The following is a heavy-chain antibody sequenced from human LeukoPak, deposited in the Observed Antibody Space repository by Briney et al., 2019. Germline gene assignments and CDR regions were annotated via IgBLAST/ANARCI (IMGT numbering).Heavy chain of an antibody. CDR1: GFTFDDYA. CDR3: AKDGSGYYSFVDY. CDR2: ISWNSGSI. Sequence: GGSLRLSCAASGFTFDDYAMHWVRQAPGKGLEWVSGISWNSGSIGHADSVKGRFTISRDNAKNSLYLQMNSLRAEDTALYYCAKDGSGYYSFVDYWGQGTLVTVSS. V-gene: IGHV3-9*01. J-gene: IGHJ4*02. D-gene: IGHD3-22*01.